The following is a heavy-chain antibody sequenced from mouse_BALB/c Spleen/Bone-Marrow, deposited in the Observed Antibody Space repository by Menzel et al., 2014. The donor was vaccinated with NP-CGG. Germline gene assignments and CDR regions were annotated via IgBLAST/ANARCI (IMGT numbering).Heavy chain of an antibody. D-gene: IGHD2-4*01. V-gene: IGHV1-69*01. CDR2: IDTSDSYT. J-gene: IGHJ4*01. CDR3: ARGGHDFSLDY. CDR1: GYTFTDNW. Sequence: QVQLKQSGAELGMPGASVKMSCKASGYTFTDNWIYWVKQRSGQGLEWIGAIDTSDSYTNYNQKFMGKASLTVDASSSTAYVQVSSLTSDDSAVYYCARGGHDFSLDYWGQGTSVTVSS.